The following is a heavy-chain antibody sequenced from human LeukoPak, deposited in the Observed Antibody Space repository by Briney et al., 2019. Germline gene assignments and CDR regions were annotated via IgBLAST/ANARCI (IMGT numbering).Heavy chain of an antibody. CDR2: IAVGSGNT. CDR1: GFTFTSSA. Sequence: SVKVSCKASGFTFTSSAVQWVRQARGQGLEWIGWIAVGSGNTNYAQKFQERVTINRDMSTSTAYMELSSLRSEDTAVYYCATDDVTTGTKTALGYWGQGTLVTVSS. CDR3: ATDDVTTGTKTALGY. V-gene: IGHV1-58*01. D-gene: IGHD1-1*01. J-gene: IGHJ4*02.